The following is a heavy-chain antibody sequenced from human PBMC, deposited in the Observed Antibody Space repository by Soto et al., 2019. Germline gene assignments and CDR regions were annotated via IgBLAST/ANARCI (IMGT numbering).Heavy chain of an antibody. CDR1: GYSFTSYW. V-gene: IGHV5-10-1*01. CDR2: IDPSDSYT. D-gene: IGHD6-6*01. Sequence: PGESLKISCKGSGYSFTSYWISWVRQIPGKGLEWMGRIDPSDSYTNYSPSFQGHVTISADKSISTAYLQWSSLKASDTAMYYCARHEAARPLYYYGMDVWGQGTTVTVSS. J-gene: IGHJ6*02. CDR3: ARHEAARPLYYYGMDV.